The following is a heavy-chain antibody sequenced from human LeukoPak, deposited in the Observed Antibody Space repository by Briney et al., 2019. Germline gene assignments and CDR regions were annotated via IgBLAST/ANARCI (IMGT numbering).Heavy chain of an antibody. CDR1: GYTFTSYD. CDR3: ARGLPTLHNPFWFDP. Sequence: ASVTVSCKASGYTFTSYDINWVRQATGQGLEWMGWMNPNSGNTGYAQKFQGRVTMTRNTSISTAYMELSGLRSEDTAVYYCARGLPTLHNPFWFDPWGQGTLVTVSS. J-gene: IGHJ5*02. D-gene: IGHD1-14*01. CDR2: MNPNSGNT. V-gene: IGHV1-8*01.